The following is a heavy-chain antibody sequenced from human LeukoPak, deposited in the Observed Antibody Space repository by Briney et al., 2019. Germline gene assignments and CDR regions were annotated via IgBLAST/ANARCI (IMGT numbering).Heavy chain of an antibody. CDR2: VYYSGST. D-gene: IGHD6-13*01. CDR3: ARGPSIAAAGIDY. Sequence: SETLSLTCSVSGGSISNNINYWGWIRQPPGKGLEWIANVYYSGSTYYNPSLKSRVTVSVDTSKNQFSLKLTSVTAADTAVYYCARGPSIAAAGIDYWGQGTLVTVSS. CDR1: GGSISNNINY. V-gene: IGHV4-39*07. J-gene: IGHJ4*02.